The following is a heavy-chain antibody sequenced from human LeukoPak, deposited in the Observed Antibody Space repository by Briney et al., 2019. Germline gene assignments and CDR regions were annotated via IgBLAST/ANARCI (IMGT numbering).Heavy chain of an antibody. CDR1: GFTFSSYG. CDR2: IRYGGSNK. D-gene: IGHD5-18*01. CDR3: AKENGEVDTAMATFDY. V-gene: IGHV3-30*02. Sequence: PGGSLRLSCAASGFTFSSYGMHWVRQAPGKGLEWVAFIRYGGSNKYYADSVKGRFTISRDNSKNTLYLQMNSLRAEDTAVYYCAKENGEVDTAMATFDYWGQGTLVTVSS. J-gene: IGHJ4*02.